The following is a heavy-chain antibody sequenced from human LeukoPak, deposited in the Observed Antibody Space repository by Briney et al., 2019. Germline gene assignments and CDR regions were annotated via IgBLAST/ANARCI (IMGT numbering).Heavy chain of an antibody. D-gene: IGHD3-22*01. Sequence: GGSRRLFCAASGFTFRSNYMSWVGQAPGKGLEWVSVIYSGGSTFYADSVKGRFTISRDSSKNTLFLQMNSLRAEVTAVYYCTRAGEDYYDSSGFYNFWGQGTLGTASS. J-gene: IGHJ4*02. CDR2: IYSGGST. V-gene: IGHV3-66*01. CDR1: GFTFRSNY. CDR3: TRAGEDYYDSSGFYNF.